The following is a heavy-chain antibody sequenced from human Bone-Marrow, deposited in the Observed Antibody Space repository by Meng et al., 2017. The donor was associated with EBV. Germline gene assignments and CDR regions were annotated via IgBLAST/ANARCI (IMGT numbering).Heavy chain of an antibody. Sequence: HLRTLGPGLVKPSGTLSLTWAVPGGPISSSSGWSWVRQPPGKGLEWIGEIYHSGSTNYNPSLKSRVTISVDKSKNQFSLKLSSVTAADTAVYYWARDGGSYRSFDYWGQGTLVTVS. J-gene: IGHJ4*02. CDR2: IYHSGST. D-gene: IGHD3-16*02. V-gene: IGHV4-4*02. CDR3: ARDGGSYRSFDY. CDR1: GGPISSSSG.